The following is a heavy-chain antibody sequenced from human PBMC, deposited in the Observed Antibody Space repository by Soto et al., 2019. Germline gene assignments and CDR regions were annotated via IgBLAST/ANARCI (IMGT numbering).Heavy chain of an antibody. CDR3: AREYYGLLTGYYSDY. CDR1: GFPFSSYW. D-gene: IGHD3-9*01. CDR2: ISGDGVTT. J-gene: IGHJ4*02. V-gene: IGHV3-74*01. Sequence: EVQLVESGGDLVQRGGSLRLSCAASGFPFSSYWMHWVRHTPGKGLDWVARISGDGVTTYYADSVTGRFTVSRDNAKNTLSLQISGLSAEDTAVYYCAREYYGLLTGYYSDYWGQGTLFSVSS.